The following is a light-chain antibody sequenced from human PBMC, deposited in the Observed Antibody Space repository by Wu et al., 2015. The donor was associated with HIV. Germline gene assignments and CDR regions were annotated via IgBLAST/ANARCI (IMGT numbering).Light chain of an antibody. V-gene: IGKV3D-15*01. CDR1: QNVDSSY. Sequence: EIVLTQSPDTLSLSPGERATLSCRASQNVDSSYFAWYQHKPGQAPRLLIYGASNRATGIPDRFSGSGSGTEFTLTISSLQSEDFAVYYCQQYNNWLLFTFGPGTKVDIK. CDR2: GAS. J-gene: IGKJ3*01. CDR3: QQYNNWLLFT.